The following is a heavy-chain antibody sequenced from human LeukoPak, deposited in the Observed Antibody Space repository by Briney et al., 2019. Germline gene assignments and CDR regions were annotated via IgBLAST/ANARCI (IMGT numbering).Heavy chain of an antibody. CDR2: ISSSGGTI. Sequence: GGSLRLSCAASGFTFSDYINWVRQAPGKGLEWISYISSSGGTIYYADSVKGRFTISRDNTDNSLFLQMSSLRAEDTAVYYCARERRQWQPFDIWGQGTMVTVSS. D-gene: IGHD6-19*01. V-gene: IGHV3-48*03. J-gene: IGHJ3*02. CDR1: GFTFSDYI. CDR3: ARERRQWQPFDI.